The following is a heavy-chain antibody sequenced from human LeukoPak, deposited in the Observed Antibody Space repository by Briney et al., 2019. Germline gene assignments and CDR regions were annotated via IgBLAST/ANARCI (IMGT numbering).Heavy chain of an antibody. J-gene: IGHJ3*02. CDR1: GGTFSSYA. CDR2: IIPIFGTA. D-gene: IGHD6-19*01. CDR3: ARLAVEEQKDAFDI. Sequence: ASVKVSCKASGGTFSSYAISWVRQAPGQGLEWMGGIIPIFGTANYAQKFQGRVTITADKSTSTAYMELSSLRSEGTAVYYCARLAVEEQKDAFDIWGQGTMVTVSS. V-gene: IGHV1-69*06.